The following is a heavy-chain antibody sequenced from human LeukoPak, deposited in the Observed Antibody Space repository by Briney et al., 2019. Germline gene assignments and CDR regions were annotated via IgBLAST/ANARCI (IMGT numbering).Heavy chain of an antibody. J-gene: IGHJ4*02. V-gene: IGHV1-3*01. Sequence: ASVKVSCKASGYACTSYAMHWGRQAPGQRLEWMGWINAGNGNTKYSQNLQGRVTITRDTSTNTVYMEMSSLISEDTAVYYCARVGFGEPFHYWGQGTLVTVSS. CDR2: INAGNGNT. CDR1: GYACTSYA. D-gene: IGHD3-16*01. CDR3: ARVGFGEPFHY.